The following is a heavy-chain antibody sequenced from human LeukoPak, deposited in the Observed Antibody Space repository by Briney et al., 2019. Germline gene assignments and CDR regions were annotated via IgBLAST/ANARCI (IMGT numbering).Heavy chain of an antibody. CDR3: ARAPGYFDL. CDR1: GGSISSSSYY. Sequence: KSSETLSLTCTVSGGSISSSSYYWGWIRQPPGKGLEWIGSIYYSGSTYYSPSLKSRVTISVDTSKNQFSLKLSSVTAADTAVYYCARAPGYFDLWGRGTLVTVSS. V-gene: IGHV4-39*01. J-gene: IGHJ2*01. CDR2: IYYSGST.